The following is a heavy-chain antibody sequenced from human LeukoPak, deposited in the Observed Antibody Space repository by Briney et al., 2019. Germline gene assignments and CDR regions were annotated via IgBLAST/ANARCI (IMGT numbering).Heavy chain of an antibody. CDR2: ISGSGGST. CDR1: GFTFSSYA. D-gene: IGHD4-17*01. Sequence: GGSLRLSCAASGFTFSSYAMSWVRQAPRKGLEWVSAISGSGGSTYYADSVKGRFTISRDNSKNTLYLQMNSLRAEDTAVYYCAKDTNYGDSPYWGQGTLVTVSS. CDR3: AKDTNYGDSPY. V-gene: IGHV3-23*01. J-gene: IGHJ4*02.